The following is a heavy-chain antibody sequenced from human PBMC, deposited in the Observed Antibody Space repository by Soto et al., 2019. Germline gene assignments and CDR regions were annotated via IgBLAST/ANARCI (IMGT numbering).Heavy chain of an antibody. CDR1: GGSIGSYY. CDR3: ARRYGAAFDY. Sequence: QVQLQESGPGLVKPSETLSLTCTVSGGSIGSYYWSWIRQPPGRGLEWIGYIYYSGSTNYNPSLKSRVIISVDTSKNQFSLKLSSVTAADTAVYYCARRYGAAFDYWGQGTLVTVSS. CDR2: IYYSGST. J-gene: IGHJ4*02. V-gene: IGHV4-59*01. D-gene: IGHD2-15*01.